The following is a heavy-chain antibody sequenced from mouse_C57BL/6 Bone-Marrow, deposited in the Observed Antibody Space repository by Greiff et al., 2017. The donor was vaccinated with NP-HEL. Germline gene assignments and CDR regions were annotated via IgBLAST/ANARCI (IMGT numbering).Heavy chain of an antibody. J-gene: IGHJ4*01. CDR2: IYPETGGT. Sequence: QVQLQQSGAELVRPGASVTLSCKASGYTFTDYEMHWVKQTPVHGLEWIGAIYPETGGTAYNQKCKGTAILTADTSTSNAYMERRSLTSEDSAVYYWTKLTGSDYYGMDYWGQGTSVTVSS. V-gene: IGHV1-15*01. CDR3: TKLTGSDYYGMDY. D-gene: IGHD1-1*01. CDR1: GYTFTDYE.